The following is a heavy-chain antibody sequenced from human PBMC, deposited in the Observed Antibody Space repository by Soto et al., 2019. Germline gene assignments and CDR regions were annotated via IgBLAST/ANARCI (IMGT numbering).Heavy chain of an antibody. CDR1: GFTFSSYG. CDR2: VSYDGSNK. D-gene: IGHD3-3*01. Sequence: GGSLRLSCAASGFTFSSYGMHWVRQAPGKGLEWVAVVSYDGSNKYYADSVKGRFTISRDNSKNTLYLQMNSLRAEDTAVYYCAKDTDFWSGYPDYSGQGTLVTVSS. V-gene: IGHV3-30*18. CDR3: AKDTDFWSGYPDY. J-gene: IGHJ4*02.